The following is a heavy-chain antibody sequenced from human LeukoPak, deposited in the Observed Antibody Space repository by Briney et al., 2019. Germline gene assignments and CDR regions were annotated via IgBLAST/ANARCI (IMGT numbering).Heavy chain of an antibody. J-gene: IGHJ3*02. V-gene: IGHV3-53*01. CDR1: GFTVSSNY. CDR3: ARDSPTYCSSTNCYFDAFDI. D-gene: IGHD2-2*01. CDR2: IHSGGST. Sequence: GGSLRLSCAASGFTVSSNYMSWVRQAPGKGLEWVSVIHSGGSTYYADSVKGRFTTSRDNSKNTVYLQMNSLRAEDTAVYYCARDSPTYCSSTNCYFDAFDIWGHGTTVTGSS.